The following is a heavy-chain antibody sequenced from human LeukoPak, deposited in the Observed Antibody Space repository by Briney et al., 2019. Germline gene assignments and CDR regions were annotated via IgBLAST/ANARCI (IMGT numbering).Heavy chain of an antibody. CDR3: ARVASGGPIPY. J-gene: IGHJ4*02. D-gene: IGHD2-15*01. V-gene: IGHV3-48*03. CDR1: GFTFSSYE. Sequence: PGGSLRLSCAASGFTFSSYEMNWVRQAPGKGLEWASYISSSGSTIYYADSVKGRFTISRDNAKNSLYLQMNSLRAEDTAVYYCARVASGGPIPYWGQGTLVTVSS. CDR2: ISSSGSTI.